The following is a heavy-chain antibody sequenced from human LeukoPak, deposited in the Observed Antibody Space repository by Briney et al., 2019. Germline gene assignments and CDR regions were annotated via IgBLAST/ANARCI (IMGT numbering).Heavy chain of an antibody. Sequence: PGGSLRLSCAASGFTVSSNYMSWVRQAPGKGLEWVSVIYSGGSTYYADSVKGRFTISRDNSKNTLYLQMNSLRAEDTAVYYCARGGGSYYSPFDYWGQGTLVTVSS. D-gene: IGHD1-26*01. CDR3: ARGGGSYYSPFDY. CDR1: GFTVSSNY. CDR2: IYSGGST. J-gene: IGHJ4*02. V-gene: IGHV3-53*01.